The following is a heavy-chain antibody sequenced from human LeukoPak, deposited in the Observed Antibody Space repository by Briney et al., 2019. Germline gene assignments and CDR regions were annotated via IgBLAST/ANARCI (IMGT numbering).Heavy chain of an antibody. CDR1: GFTFSSYA. CDR2: ISFSGGST. J-gene: IGHJ6*02. D-gene: IGHD5-12*01. Sequence: GGSLRLSCAASGFTFSSYAMSWVRQAPGKGLEWVSAISFSGGSTHYADSVKGRYTISRDNSKSTLYLQMNSLRAEDTAVYYCAKEAFNWLRSHYYGVDVWGQGTTVTVSS. CDR3: AKEAFNWLRSHYYGVDV. V-gene: IGHV3-23*01.